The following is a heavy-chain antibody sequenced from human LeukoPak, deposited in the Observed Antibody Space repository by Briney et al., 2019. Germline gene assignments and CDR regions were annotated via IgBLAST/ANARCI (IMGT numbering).Heavy chain of an antibody. D-gene: IGHD4-23*01. J-gene: IGHJ4*02. CDR3: ARDIGTWPNSLFDY. Sequence: GGSLRLSCAASGFIFSNYGFHWVRQAPGKGLEEVALIWSDGSKKYYTDSVKGRFTISRDDSKNTLFLQMNSLRAEDMAVYYCARDIGTWPNSLFDYWGQGNLVTVSS. CDR2: IWSDGSKK. CDR1: GFIFSNYG. V-gene: IGHV3-33*01.